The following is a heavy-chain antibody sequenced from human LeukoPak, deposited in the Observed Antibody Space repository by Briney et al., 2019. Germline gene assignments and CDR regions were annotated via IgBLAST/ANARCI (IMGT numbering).Heavy chain of an antibody. CDR2: MNPNSGNT. V-gene: IGHV1-8*01. D-gene: IGHD7-27*01. Sequence: ASVKVSCKASGYTFTSYDINWVRQATGQGLEWMGWMNPNSGNTNYAQKLQGRVTMTTDTSTSTAYMELRSLRSDDTAVYYCARGGVLNTGYDFDYWGQGTLVTVSS. CDR3: ARGGVLNTGYDFDY. J-gene: IGHJ4*02. CDR1: GYTFTSYD.